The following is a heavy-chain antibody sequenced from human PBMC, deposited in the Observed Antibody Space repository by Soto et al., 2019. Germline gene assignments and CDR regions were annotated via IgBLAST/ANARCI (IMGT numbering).Heavy chain of an antibody. V-gene: IGHV1-69*13. CDR1: GGTFSSYA. J-gene: IGHJ6*02. CDR2: IIPIFGTA. Sequence: SVKVSCKASGGTFSSYAISWVRQAPGQGLEWMGGIIPIFGTANYAQKFQGRVTITADESTSTAYMELSSLRSEDTAVYYCARSRAVRGVIGYYGMDVWGQGTTVTAP. CDR3: ARSRAVRGVIGYYGMDV. D-gene: IGHD3-10*01.